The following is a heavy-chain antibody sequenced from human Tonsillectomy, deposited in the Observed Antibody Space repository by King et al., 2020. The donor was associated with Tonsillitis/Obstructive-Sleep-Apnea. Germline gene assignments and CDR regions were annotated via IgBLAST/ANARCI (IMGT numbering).Heavy chain of an antibody. CDR2: ISSSGSTI. D-gene: IGHD6-13*01. CDR1: GFTFSNYD. Sequence: VQLVESGGGLVQPGGSLRLSCAASGFTFSNYDMNWVRQAPGKGLEWVSYISSSGSTIYYADSVKGRFTISRDNAKNSLFLQMNSLRAGDTALYYCARENLEAAAGFYMDGWGKGTTVTVSS. J-gene: IGHJ6*03. V-gene: IGHV3-48*03. CDR3: ARENLEAAAGFYMDG.